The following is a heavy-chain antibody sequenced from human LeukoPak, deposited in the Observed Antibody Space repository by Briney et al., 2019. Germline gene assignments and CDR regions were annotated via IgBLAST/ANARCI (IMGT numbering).Heavy chain of an antibody. CDR1: GFALSSHW. CDR3: ARNNGMDV. J-gene: IGHJ6*02. V-gene: IGHV3-7*03. Sequence: GGSLRLSCAASGFALSSHWMTWVRQVPGRGPEWVANVNRDGSETYYLDSVKGRFTISKDNARNSLYLQMNSQRAEDTALYHCARNNGMDVWGQGTTVIVSS. CDR2: VNRDGSET.